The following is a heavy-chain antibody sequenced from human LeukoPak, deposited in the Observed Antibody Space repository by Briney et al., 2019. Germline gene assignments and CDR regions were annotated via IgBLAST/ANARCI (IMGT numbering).Heavy chain of an antibody. D-gene: IGHD3-10*01. CDR3: ARAHYYGSGSYYRDQYNWFDP. V-gene: IGHV4-39*07. CDR2: IYYSGST. Sequence: SETLSLTCTVSGGSISSSSYYWGWIRQPPGKGLEWIGSIYYSGSTYYNPSLKSRVTISVDTSKNRFSLKLSSVTAADTAVYYCARAHYYGSGSYYRDQYNWFDPWGQGTLVTVSS. J-gene: IGHJ5*02. CDR1: GGSISSSSYY.